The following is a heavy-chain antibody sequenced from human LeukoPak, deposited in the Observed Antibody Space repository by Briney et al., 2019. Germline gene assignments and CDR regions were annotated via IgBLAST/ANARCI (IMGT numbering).Heavy chain of an antibody. CDR1: GFTFSSYG. CDR3: AKDRIRSDSSGYYYGFGY. J-gene: IGHJ4*02. V-gene: IGHV3-30*18. Sequence: GGSLRLSCAASGFTFSSYGMHWVRQAPGKGLEWVAVISYDGSNKYYADSVKGRFTISRDNSKNTLYLQMNSLRAEDTAVYYCAKDRIRSDSSGYYYGFGYWGQGTLVTVSS. CDR2: ISYDGSNK. D-gene: IGHD3-22*01.